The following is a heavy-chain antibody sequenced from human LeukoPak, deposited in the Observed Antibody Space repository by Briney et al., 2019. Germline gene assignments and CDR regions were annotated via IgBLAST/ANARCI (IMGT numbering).Heavy chain of an antibody. CDR2: MNPNSGNT. CDR1: GYTFTSYD. V-gene: IGHV1-8*01. Sequence: ASVKVSCKASGYTFTSYDINWVRQATGQGLEWMGWMNPNSGNTGYAQKFQGRVTMTRNTSISTAYMEPSSLRSEDTAVYYCARDSSSWYRTFDPWGQGTLVTVS. CDR3: ARDSSSWYRTFDP. D-gene: IGHD6-13*01. J-gene: IGHJ5*02.